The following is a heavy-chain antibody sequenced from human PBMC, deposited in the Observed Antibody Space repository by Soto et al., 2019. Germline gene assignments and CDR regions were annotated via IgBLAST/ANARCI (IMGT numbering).Heavy chain of an antibody. CDR1: GGTFSSYT. D-gene: IGHD6-19*01. CDR2: IIPILGIA. J-gene: IGHJ4*02. V-gene: IGHV1-69*02. CDR3: ARRIAVAGASRDY. Sequence: QVQLVQSGAEMKKPRSSVKVSCKASGGTFSSYTISWVRQAPGQGLQWMGRIIPILGIANYAQKFQGRVTIAADKSTSTAYMELSSLRSEDTAVYYCARRIAVAGASRDYWGQGTLVTVAS.